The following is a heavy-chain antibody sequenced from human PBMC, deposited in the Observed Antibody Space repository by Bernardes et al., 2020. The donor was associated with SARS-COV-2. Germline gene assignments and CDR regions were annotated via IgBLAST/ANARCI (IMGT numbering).Heavy chain of an antibody. D-gene: IGHD3-9*01. J-gene: IGHJ4*02. CDR1: GGSVSDGNYY. CDR2: IYYNGDA. Sequence: SETLSLTCSVSGGSVSDGNYYWTWIRQPPGKGLEWIGNIYYNGDAYYNPSLKSRVSMAIDTSKKQFSLKLTSVIPADTAVYYCTRDPLGYDLLTGHCCSSYFDEWGQGILVTVSS. CDR3: TRDPLGYDLLTGHCCSSYFDE. V-gene: IGHV4-30-4*01.